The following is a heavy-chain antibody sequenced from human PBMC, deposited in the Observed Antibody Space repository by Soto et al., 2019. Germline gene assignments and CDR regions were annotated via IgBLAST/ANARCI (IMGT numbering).Heavy chain of an antibody. J-gene: IGHJ6*02. CDR3: AKDLGGRIRLGELSLGYQYHYYGMDV. CDR2: ISYDGYKK. CDR1: GFTFRSYG. Sequence: PWGSLRLSCAASGFTFRSYGMHWVRQAPGKGLDWVAVISYDGYKKNYADSVKCRFTISRDNSRNTLYLQMDFLRAEDTSFYYCAKDLGGRIRLGELSLGYQYHYYGMDVWGQGTTVTVSS. D-gene: IGHD3-16*02. V-gene: IGHV3-30*18.